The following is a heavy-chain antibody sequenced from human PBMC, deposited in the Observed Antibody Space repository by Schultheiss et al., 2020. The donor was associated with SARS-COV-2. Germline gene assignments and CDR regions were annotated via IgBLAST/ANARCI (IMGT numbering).Heavy chain of an antibody. CDR2: INPSGGST. CDR1: GYTFTGYY. V-gene: IGHV1-46*04. CDR3: ARDCGSVACPYGMDL. D-gene: IGHD2-21*01. Sequence: ASVKVSCKASGYTFTGYYMHWVRQAPGQGLEWMGIINPSGGSTSYAQKLQGRVTMSTDTSTSTAYMELRSLRSDDTAVYYCARDCGSVACPYGMDLWGQGTTVTVSS. J-gene: IGHJ6*02.